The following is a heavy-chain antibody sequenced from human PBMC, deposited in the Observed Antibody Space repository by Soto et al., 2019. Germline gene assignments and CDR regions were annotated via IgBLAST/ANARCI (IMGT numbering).Heavy chain of an antibody. Sequence: QVQLVESGGGVVQPGWSLRLSCVTSGFTFSDYAMHWVRQAPGKGLEWVAVIRPDGSNRYYADSVKGRFTISRDISKNTLYLQRSSLRADDTAVYFWATVGRPQHPLPGFDNWGQGTLVTVSS. J-gene: IGHJ5*02. D-gene: IGHD3-16*01. CDR1: GFTFSDYA. V-gene: IGHV3-33*01. CDR2: IRPDGSNR. CDR3: ATVGRPQHPLPGFDN.